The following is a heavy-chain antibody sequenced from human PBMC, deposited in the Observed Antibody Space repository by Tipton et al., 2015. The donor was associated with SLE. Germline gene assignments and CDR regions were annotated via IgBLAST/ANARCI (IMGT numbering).Heavy chain of an antibody. CDR1: GYSFTSYA. CDR2: ISTYNAKT. V-gene: IGHV1-18*01. D-gene: IGHD6-25*01. J-gene: IGHJ4*02. CDR3: ARETRGSADYFDY. Sequence: QVQLVQSGAEVKKPGAAVKVSCKASGYSFTSYAISWVRQAPGQGLEWMGWISTYNAKTNYPQKLQGRVTMTTDTSTSTVYMELTSLRSDDTAVYYCARETRGSADYFDYWGQGTLVTVSS.